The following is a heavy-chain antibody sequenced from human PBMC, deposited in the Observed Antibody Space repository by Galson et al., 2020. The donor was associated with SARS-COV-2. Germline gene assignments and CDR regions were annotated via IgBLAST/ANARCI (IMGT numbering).Heavy chain of an antibody. CDR2: FDPEDGET. J-gene: IGHJ6*02. CDR3: ATALAAAGTQPDYYYYYGMDV. D-gene: IGHD6-13*01. Sequence: ASVQVSCKVSGYTLTELSMHWVRQAPGKGLEWMGGFDPEDGETIYAQKFQGRVTMTEDTSTDTAYMELSSLRSEDTAVYYCATALAAAGTQPDYYYYYGMDVWGQGTTVTVSS. V-gene: IGHV1-24*01. CDR1: GYTLTELS.